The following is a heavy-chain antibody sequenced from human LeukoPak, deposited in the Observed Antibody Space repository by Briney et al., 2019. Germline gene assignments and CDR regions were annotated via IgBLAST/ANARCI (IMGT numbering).Heavy chain of an antibody. CDR1: GGTFSSYA. CDR2: IIPIFGTA. CDR3: ARDFFKRSITS. J-gene: IGHJ5*02. Sequence: PVKVSCKASGGTFSSYAISWVRQAPGQGLEWMGRIIPIFGTANYAQKFQGRVTITTDESTSTAYMELSGLRSEDTAVYYCARDFFKRSITSWGQGTLVTVSS. D-gene: IGHD5-12*01. V-gene: IGHV1-69*05.